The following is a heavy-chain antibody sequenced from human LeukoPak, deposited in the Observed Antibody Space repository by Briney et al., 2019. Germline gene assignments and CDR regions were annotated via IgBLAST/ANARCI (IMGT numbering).Heavy chain of an antibody. CDR3: AKRGNPTVGHHYLDV. Sequence: GGSLRLSCAASGFTFSSSDMSWVRQAPGSGLEWVSSIRHSDSNTYYADSVMGRFTISRDNSKNTLYLQMNSLRAEDTAVYYCAKRGNPTVGHHYLDVWGKGTTVSVSS. D-gene: IGHD1-1*01. CDR1: GFTFSSSD. J-gene: IGHJ6*03. CDR2: IRHSDSNT. V-gene: IGHV3-23*05.